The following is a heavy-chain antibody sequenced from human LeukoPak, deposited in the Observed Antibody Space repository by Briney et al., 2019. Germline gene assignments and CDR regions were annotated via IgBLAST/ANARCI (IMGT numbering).Heavy chain of an antibody. V-gene: IGHV1-46*01. J-gene: IGHJ4*02. CDR1: GYTFTSYY. D-gene: IGHD6-13*01. Sequence: ASVKVSCKASGYTFTSYYMHWVRQAPGQGLEWMGIINPSGGSTSYAQKFQGRVTMTRDMSTSTVYMELSSLRSEDTAVYYCARDYRIAAAGQGDYFDYWGQGTLVTVSS. CDR3: ARDYRIAAAGQGDYFDY. CDR2: INPSGGST.